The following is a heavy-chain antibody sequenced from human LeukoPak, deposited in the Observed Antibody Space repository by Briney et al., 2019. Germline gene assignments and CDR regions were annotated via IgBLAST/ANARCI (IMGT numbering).Heavy chain of an antibody. Sequence: GGSLRLSCAASGFTFSTYSMNWVRQAPGKGLEWVSYISSSSSTVYYADSVKGRFTISRDNSKNTLYLQMNSLRAEDTAVYYCAKSSSSYYDTSGYLDYWGQGTLVTVSS. CDR2: ISSSSSTV. J-gene: IGHJ4*02. CDR1: GFTFSTYS. CDR3: AKSSSSYYDTSGYLDY. V-gene: IGHV3-48*01. D-gene: IGHD3-22*01.